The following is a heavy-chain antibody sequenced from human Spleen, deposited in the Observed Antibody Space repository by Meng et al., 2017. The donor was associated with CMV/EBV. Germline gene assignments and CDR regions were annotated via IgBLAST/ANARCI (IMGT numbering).Heavy chain of an antibody. CDR1: GFTFSSYW. CDR2: INSDGSST. CDR3: ARDRGTYGYVEYYYYYYSMDV. D-gene: IGHD5-18*01. J-gene: IGHJ6*02. Sequence: GESLKISCAASGFTFSSYWMHWVRQAPGKGLVWVSRINSDGSSTSYADSVKGRFTISRDNAKNSLYLQMNSLRAEDTAVYYRARDRGTYGYVEYYYYYYSMDVWGQGTTVTVSS. V-gene: IGHV3-74*01.